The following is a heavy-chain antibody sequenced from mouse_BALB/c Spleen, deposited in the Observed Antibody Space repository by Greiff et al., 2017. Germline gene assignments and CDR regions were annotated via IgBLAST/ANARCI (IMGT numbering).Heavy chain of an antibody. Sequence: EVQLLESGGGLVQPGGSRKLSCAASGFTFSGFGMHWVRQGPEKGLEWVAYISSGSGTIYYAETVKGRFTISRDNPKNTLFLQMTSLRSEDTAVYYCARREGYDNYPYYAMDYWGQGTSVTVSS. CDR2: ISSGSGTI. CDR3: ARREGYDNYPYYAMDY. V-gene: IGHV5-17*02. J-gene: IGHJ4*01. CDR1: GFTFSGFG. D-gene: IGHD2-1*01.